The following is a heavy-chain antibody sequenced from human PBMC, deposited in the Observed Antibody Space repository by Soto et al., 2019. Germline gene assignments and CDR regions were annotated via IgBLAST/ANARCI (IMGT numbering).Heavy chain of an antibody. V-gene: IGHV3-30*18. CDR2: ISYEGSNN. D-gene: IGHD6-19*01. J-gene: IGHJ3*01. Sequence: GSLRLSCAASGFAFTDYGMHWVRQAPCKGLEWVAVISYEGSNNYYVDSVKGRSTISRDNAKSTVYLHMDNLRAEDTGVYYCAKGWPGYSSGWFAFDSWGPGTVVTVSS. CDR3: AKGWPGYSSGWFAFDS. CDR1: GFAFTDYG.